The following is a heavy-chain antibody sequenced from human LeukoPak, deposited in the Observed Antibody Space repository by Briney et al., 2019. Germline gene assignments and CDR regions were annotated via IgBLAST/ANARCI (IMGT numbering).Heavy chain of an antibody. D-gene: IGHD6-13*01. CDR2: ISGSGGST. V-gene: IGHV3-23*01. J-gene: IGHJ4*02. Sequence: GGSLRLSCAASGFTFSSYAMSWVRQAPGRGLEWVSGISGSGGSTCYADSVKGRFTISRDNSKNTLYLQMNSLRAEDTAVYYCAKGPPDSSSWYKRTEGWGQGTLVTVSS. CDR1: GFTFSSYA. CDR3: AKGPPDSSSWYKRTEG.